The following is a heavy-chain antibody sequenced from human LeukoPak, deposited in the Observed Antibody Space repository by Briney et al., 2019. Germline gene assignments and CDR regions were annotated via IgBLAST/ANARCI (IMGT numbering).Heavy chain of an antibody. J-gene: IGHJ4*02. Sequence: GGSLRLSCAASGFTFSSPVMSWVRQAPGKGLEWVSGISNSGSITYYADSVKGRFTISRDNSKNMLYLQMNSLRAEDTAVYYCAKGSFWGQGTLVTVSS. CDR1: GFTFSSPV. V-gene: IGHV3-23*01. CDR2: ISNSGSIT. CDR3: AKGSF.